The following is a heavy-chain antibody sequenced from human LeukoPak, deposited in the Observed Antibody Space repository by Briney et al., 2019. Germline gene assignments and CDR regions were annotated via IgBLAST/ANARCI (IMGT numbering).Heavy chain of an antibody. CDR2: IRYDGSRK. CDR1: GFTFNSYD. Sequence: PGGALRLSCAASGFTFNSYDMNWVRQAPGKGLEGVAFIRYDGSRKYYADSVKGRCTIARDDSKNTVYLQMNILKTEDTAVYYCLWWDYWGQGTLVTVSS. J-gene: IGHJ4*02. CDR3: LWWDY. D-gene: IGHD2-21*01. V-gene: IGHV3-30*02.